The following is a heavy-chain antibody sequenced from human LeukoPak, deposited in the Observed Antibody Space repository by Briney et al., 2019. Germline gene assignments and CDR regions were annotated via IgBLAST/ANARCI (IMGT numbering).Heavy chain of an antibody. CDR3: ATPTRIAAAGFDFDY. CDR2: INPNIGGT. D-gene: IGHD6-13*01. Sequence: ASVKVSCKASGYTFTGYYMHWVRQAPGQGLEWMGWINPNIGGTNYAQKFQGRVTMTRDTSISTAYMELSRLRSDDTAVYYCATPTRIAAAGFDFDYWGQGTLVTVSS. V-gene: IGHV1-2*02. J-gene: IGHJ4*02. CDR1: GYTFTGYY.